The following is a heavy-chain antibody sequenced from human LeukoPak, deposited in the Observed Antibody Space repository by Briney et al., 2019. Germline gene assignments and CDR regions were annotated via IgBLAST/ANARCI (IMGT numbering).Heavy chain of an antibody. CDR1: GFTFSSYS. Sequence: GGSLRLSCAASGFTFSSYSMNWVRQAPGKGLEWVSSISSSGIYIHDTDSVKGRFTTSRDNAKNSLYLQMNSLRAEDTAVYYCARGLDTAMVADYWGQGTLVTVSS. CDR2: ISSSGIYI. V-gene: IGHV3-21*01. D-gene: IGHD5-18*01. J-gene: IGHJ4*02. CDR3: ARGLDTAMVADY.